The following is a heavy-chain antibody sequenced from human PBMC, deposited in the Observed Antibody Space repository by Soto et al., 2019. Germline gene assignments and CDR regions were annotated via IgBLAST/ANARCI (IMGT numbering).Heavy chain of an antibody. Sequence: QLQLQESGSGLVKPSQTLSLTCAVSGGSISSGGYSWSWIRQPPGKGLEWIGYIYHSGSTYYNPSRKSRVTISVDRSKSQFSLKLSSVTAADTAVYYCASMRGGDDSRGYDYWGQGTLITVAS. CDR3: ASMRGGDDSRGYDY. CDR1: GGSISSGGYS. CDR2: IYHSGST. V-gene: IGHV4-30-2*01. D-gene: IGHD3-22*01. J-gene: IGHJ4*02.